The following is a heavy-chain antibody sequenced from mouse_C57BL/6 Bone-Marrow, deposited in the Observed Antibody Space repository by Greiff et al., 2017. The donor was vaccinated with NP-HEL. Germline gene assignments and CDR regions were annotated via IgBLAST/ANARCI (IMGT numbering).Heavy chain of an antibody. CDR2: IDPSDSYT. J-gene: IGHJ1*03. V-gene: IGHV1-69*01. CDR3: ARSQSSYYYGSSYPWYFDV. Sequence: VKLQQPGAELVMPGASVKLSCKASGYTFTSYWMHWVKQRPGQGLEWIGEIDPSDSYTNYNQKFKGKSTLTVDKSSSTAYMQLSSLTSEDSAVYYCARSQSSYYYGSSYPWYFDVWGTGTTVTVSS. CDR1: GYTFTSYW. D-gene: IGHD1-1*01.